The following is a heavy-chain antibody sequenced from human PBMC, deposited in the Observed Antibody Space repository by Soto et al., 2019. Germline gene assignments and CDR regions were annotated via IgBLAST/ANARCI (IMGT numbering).Heavy chain of an antibody. D-gene: IGHD3-3*01. V-gene: IGHV1-18*01. CDR3: ARSDTYDFWSGERYFQH. J-gene: IGHJ1*01. Sequence: QVQLVQSGTEVKKPGASVKVSCKASGYIFSNYGLTWVRQAPGQGLEWMGWISTYNDDTNYAQNLQGRVTMTTDTSTSTAYMELRSLRSDDTAVYYCARSDTYDFWSGERYFQHWGQGTLVTVSS. CDR2: ISTYNDDT. CDR1: GYIFSNYG.